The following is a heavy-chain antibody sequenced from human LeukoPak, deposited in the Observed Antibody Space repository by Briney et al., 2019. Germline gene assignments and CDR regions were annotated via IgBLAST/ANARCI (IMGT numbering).Heavy chain of an antibody. V-gene: IGHV3-23*01. CDR3: AKERFIFVVARTDY. CDR2: LSGCGGST. Sequence: GGSLRLSCAASGFTFSSHAMSWFRQAPGKGVEWVSALSGCGGSTYYADSVKGRFTISRDNSKNTLYLQMNSLRAEDTAVYYCAKERFIFVVARTDYWGQGTLVTVSS. CDR1: GFTFSSHA. D-gene: IGHD2-15*01. J-gene: IGHJ4*02.